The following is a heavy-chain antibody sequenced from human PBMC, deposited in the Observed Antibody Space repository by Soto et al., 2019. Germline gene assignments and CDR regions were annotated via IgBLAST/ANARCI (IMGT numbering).Heavy chain of an antibody. CDR3: ARAGYGGTYYFDY. Sequence: QVQLVESGGGVVQPGRSLRLSCAASGFTFSSYAMHWVRQAPGKGLEWVAVISYDGSNKYYADSVKGRFTISRDNSKNTLYLQMNSLRAEDTAVYYCARAGYGGTYYFDYWGQGTLVTVSS. J-gene: IGHJ4*02. CDR2: ISYDGSNK. V-gene: IGHV3-30-3*01. D-gene: IGHD4-17*01. CDR1: GFTFSSYA.